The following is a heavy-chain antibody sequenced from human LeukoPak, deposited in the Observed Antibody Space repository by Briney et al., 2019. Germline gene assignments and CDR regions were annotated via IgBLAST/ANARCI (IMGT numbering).Heavy chain of an antibody. Sequence: GGFLRLSCAASGFTVNNNYMSWVRQAPGKGLEWVSVIYSGDITYYADSVKGRFTISRDNSKNTLYLQMNSLRAEDTAVYYCAGGGGVNYGFPDHWGQGTLVTVSS. CDR2: IYSGDIT. J-gene: IGHJ4*02. V-gene: IGHV3-53*01. D-gene: IGHD3-10*01. CDR3: AGGGGVNYGFPDH. CDR1: GFTVNNNY.